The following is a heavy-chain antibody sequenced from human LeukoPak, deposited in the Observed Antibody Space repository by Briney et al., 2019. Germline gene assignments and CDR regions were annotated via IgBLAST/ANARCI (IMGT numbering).Heavy chain of an antibody. CDR3: ARAYYDFWSGPRGANWFDP. V-gene: IGHV1-69*05. CDR1: GYTFTSYG. Sequence: GASVKVSCKASGYTFTSYGISWVRQAPGQGLEWMGGIIPIFGTANYAQKFQGRVTITTDESTSTAYMELSSLRSEDTAVYYCARAYYDFWSGPRGANWFDPWGQGTLVTVSS. D-gene: IGHD3-3*01. CDR2: IIPIFGTA. J-gene: IGHJ5*02.